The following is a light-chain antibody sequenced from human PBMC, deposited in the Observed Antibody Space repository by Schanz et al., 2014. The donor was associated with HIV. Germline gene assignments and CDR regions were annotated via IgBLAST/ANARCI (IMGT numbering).Light chain of an antibody. J-gene: IGLJ2*01. Sequence: QSALTQPASVSGSPGQSITISCTGTSSDVGVYNYVSWYQQHPGKAPKLMIYDVNNRPSGVSNRFSGSKSGNTASLTVSGLQPEDEADYYCTSHGGTNTFLLLFGGGTKLTVL. CDR2: DVN. CDR3: TSHGGTNTFLLL. CDR1: SSDVGVYNY. V-gene: IGLV2-14*03.